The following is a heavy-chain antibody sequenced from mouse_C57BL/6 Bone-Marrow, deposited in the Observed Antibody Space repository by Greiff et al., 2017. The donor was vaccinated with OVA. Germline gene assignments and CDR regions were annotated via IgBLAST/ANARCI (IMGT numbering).Heavy chain of an antibody. Sequence: QGQLKQSGPELVKPGASVRLSCKASGYTFTEYTIPWVKQRSGQGLEGIGWFYPGRGSIKYNEKFKDKATLTADKSSRTVYMELSRLTSEDSAVYFCARHEEEEDGSSFDVWGTGTTVTVSS. D-gene: IGHD1-1*01. J-gene: IGHJ1*03. CDR2: FYPGRGSI. V-gene: IGHV1-62-2*01. CDR1: GYTFTEYT. CDR3: ARHEEEEDGSSFDV.